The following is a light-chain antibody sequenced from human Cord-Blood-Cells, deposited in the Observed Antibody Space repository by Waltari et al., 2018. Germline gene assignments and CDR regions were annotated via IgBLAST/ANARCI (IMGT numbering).Light chain of an antibody. CDR1: QSVLYSSNNKNY. V-gene: IGKV4-1*01. Sequence: DIVMPQTPDSLAVSLGERGIINCKSSQSVLYSSNNKNYLAWYQQKPGQPPKLLIYWASTRESGVPDRFSGSGSGTDFTLTISSLQAEDVAVYYCQQYYSTPLTFGGGTKVEIK. CDR2: WAS. CDR3: QQYYSTPLT. J-gene: IGKJ4*01.